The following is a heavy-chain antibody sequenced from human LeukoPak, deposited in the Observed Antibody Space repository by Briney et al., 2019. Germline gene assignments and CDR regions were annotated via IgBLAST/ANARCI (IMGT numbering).Heavy chain of an antibody. CDR2: IYPGESDI. V-gene: IGHV5-51*01. J-gene: IGHJ6*03. D-gene: IGHD3-10*01. Sequence: GESLKISCKASGYTFTDYWIGWVRQMPGKGLEWMGIIYPGESDIRYSPSFQGQVTISADKSISTAYLQWSSLKASDTAMYYCARHGVVRGVITDYYYYMDVWGKGTTVTVSS. CDR1: GYTFTDYW. CDR3: ARHGVVRGVITDYYYYMDV.